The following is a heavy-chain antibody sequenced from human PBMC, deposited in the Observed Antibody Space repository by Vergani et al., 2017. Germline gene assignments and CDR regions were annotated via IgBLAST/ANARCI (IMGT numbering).Heavy chain of an antibody. CDR2: ISSSSSYI. CDR3: AREGGGYCTNGVCYTYYYYGMDV. Sequence: EVQLVESGGGLVKPGGSLRLSCAASGFTFSSYSMNWVRQAPGKGLEWVSSISSSSSYIYYADSVKGRFTISRDNAKNSLYLQMNSLRAEDTAVYYCAREGGGYCTNGVCYTYYYYGMDVWGQGTTVTVSS. J-gene: IGHJ6*02. V-gene: IGHV3-21*01. D-gene: IGHD2-8*01. CDR1: GFTFSSYS.